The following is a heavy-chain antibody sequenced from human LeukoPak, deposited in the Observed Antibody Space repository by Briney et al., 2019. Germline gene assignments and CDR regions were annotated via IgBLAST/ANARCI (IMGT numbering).Heavy chain of an antibody. CDR2: IKQDGSEK. CDR3: ARGRLALYFGDDF. CDR1: GFTFSSYW. V-gene: IGHV3-7*01. D-gene: IGHD3-10*01. J-gene: IGHJ4*02. Sequence: GGSLRLSCAASGFTFSSYWMSWVRQAPGKGLEWVANIKQDGSEKYYVDSVKGRFTISRDNAKNSLYLQMNSLRAEDTAVYYCARGRLALYFGDDFWGQGPLVTVSS.